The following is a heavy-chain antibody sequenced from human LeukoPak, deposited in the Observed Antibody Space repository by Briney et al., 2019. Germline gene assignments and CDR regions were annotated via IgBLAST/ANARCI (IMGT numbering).Heavy chain of an antibody. CDR2: IIPIFRTA. Sequence: SVKVSCKASGGTFRSFAISWVRQAPGQGLEWMGGIIPIFRTANYAQKFQGGVIITADESTSTAYMELSSLRSEDTAVYYCARALRYYSDSSGYAFDYWGQGTLVTVSS. D-gene: IGHD3-22*01. CDR1: GGTFRSFA. J-gene: IGHJ4*02. V-gene: IGHV1-69*13. CDR3: ARALRYYSDSSGYAFDY.